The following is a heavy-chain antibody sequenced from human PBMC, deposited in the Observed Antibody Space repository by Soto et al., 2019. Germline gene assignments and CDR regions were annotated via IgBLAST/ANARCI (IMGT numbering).Heavy chain of an antibody. CDR2: ISGSSSYI. CDR3: ARDRASDPPQYSSSPSDY. CDR1: GFTFSSYS. J-gene: IGHJ4*02. D-gene: IGHD6-13*01. V-gene: IGHV3-21*01. Sequence: GGSLRLSCAASGFTFSSYSMNWVRQAPGKGLEWVSSISGSSSYIYYADSVKGRFTISRDNAKNSLYLQMNSLRAEDTAVYYCARDRASDPPQYSSSPSDYWGQGTLVTVSS.